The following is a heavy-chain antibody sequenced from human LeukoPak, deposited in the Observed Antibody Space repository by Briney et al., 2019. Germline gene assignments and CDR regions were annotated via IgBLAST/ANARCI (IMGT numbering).Heavy chain of an antibody. V-gene: IGHV4-59*08. CDR1: GGSISSYY. CDR2: ICYSGST. CDR3: ARSRPYYGSGEGAFDI. Sequence: KPSETLSLTCTVSGGSISSYYWSWIRQPPVKGLEWIGYICYSGSTNYNPSLKSRVTISVDTSKNQFSLKLSSVTAADTAVYYCARSRPYYGSGEGAFDIWGQGTMVTVSS. J-gene: IGHJ3*02. D-gene: IGHD3-10*01.